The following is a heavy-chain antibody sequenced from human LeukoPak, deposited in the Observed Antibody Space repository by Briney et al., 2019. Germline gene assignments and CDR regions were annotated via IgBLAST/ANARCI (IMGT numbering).Heavy chain of an antibody. Sequence: GGSLRLSRAASGFNLRAYNMNWVRQAPGKGLEWVSSISTSSSYIHYADSMKGRFTISRDNAENSLYLQMHSLRVEDTALYYCARDDNWNDKPFDFWGQGTLVTVSS. J-gene: IGHJ4*02. CDR3: ARDDNWNDKPFDF. CDR2: ISTSSSYI. D-gene: IGHD1-20*01. CDR1: GFNLRAYN. V-gene: IGHV3-21*01.